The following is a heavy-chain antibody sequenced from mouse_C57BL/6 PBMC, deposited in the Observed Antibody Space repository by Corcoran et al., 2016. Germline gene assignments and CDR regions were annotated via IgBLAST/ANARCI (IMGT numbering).Heavy chain of an antibody. J-gene: IGHJ1*03. D-gene: IGHD1-1*01. CDR2: IYPRSGNT. CDR1: GYTFTSYG. Sequence: QVQLQQSGAELARPGASVKLSCKASGYTFTSYGISWVKQRTGQGLEWIGEIYPRSGNTYYNEKFKGKATLTADKSSSTAYMELRSLTSEDSAVYFCARGGLRYYGSSYEGWYFDVWGTGTTVTVSS. V-gene: IGHV1-81*01. CDR3: ARGGLRYYGSSYEGWYFDV.